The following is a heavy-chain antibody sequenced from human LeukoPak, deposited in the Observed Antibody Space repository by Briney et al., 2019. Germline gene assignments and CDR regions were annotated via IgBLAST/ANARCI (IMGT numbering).Heavy chain of an antibody. CDR1: GGSFSGYY. D-gene: IGHD6-13*01. V-gene: IGHV4-34*01. CDR3: ARSGIAAAKFFLDY. CDR2: INHSGST. Sequence: PSETLSLNCAVYGGSFSGYYWSWIRQPPGNGLEWIGEINHSGSTNYNPSQKSRVTISVDTSKNQFALKLSSVAAADTAVYYCARSGIAAAKFFLDYWGQGTLVTVSS. J-gene: IGHJ4*02.